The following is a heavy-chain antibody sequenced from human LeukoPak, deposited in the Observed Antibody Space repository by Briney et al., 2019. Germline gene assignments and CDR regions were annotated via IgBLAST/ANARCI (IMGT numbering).Heavy chain of an antibody. CDR1: GYTFTSYA. D-gene: IGHD2-15*01. CDR2: INAGNGNT. CDR3: ARGARGYCSGGSCYSGRY. Sequence: ASVKVSCKASGYTFTSYAMHWVRQAPGQRLEWMGWINAGNGNTKYSQKFQGRVTITRDTSASTAYMELSSLRSEDTAVYYCARGARGYCSGGSCYSGRYWGQGTLVTVSS. J-gene: IGHJ4*02. V-gene: IGHV1-3*01.